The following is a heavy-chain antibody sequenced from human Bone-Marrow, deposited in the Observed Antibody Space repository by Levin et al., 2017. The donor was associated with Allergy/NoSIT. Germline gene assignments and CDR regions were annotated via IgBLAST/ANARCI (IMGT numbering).Heavy chain of an antibody. CDR1: W. D-gene: IGHD2-8*02. CDR2: INLADSDT. CDR3: ARQLVTPPYYYYYMDV. J-gene: IGHJ6*03. V-gene: IGHV5-51*01. Sequence: WLGWVRQMPGKGLEWMGIINLADSDTRYSPPFEGQVIISADKSINTAYLQWRSLKASDTAMYYCARQLVTPPYYYYYMDVWGQGTTVTVSS.